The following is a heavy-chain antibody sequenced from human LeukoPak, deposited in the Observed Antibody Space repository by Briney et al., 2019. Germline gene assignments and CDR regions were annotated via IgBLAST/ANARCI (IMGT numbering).Heavy chain of an antibody. CDR2: INHSGST. V-gene: IGHV4-34*01. CDR1: GGSFSGYY. CDR3: ARARRIYYGSRSIYYGMDV. D-gene: IGHD3-10*01. Sequence: SETLSLTCAVYGGSFSGYYWSWIRQPPGKGLEWIGEINHSGSTNYNPSLKSRVTTSVDTSKNQFSLKLSSVTAADTAVYYCARARRIYYGSRSIYYGMDVWGQGTTVTVSS. J-gene: IGHJ6*02.